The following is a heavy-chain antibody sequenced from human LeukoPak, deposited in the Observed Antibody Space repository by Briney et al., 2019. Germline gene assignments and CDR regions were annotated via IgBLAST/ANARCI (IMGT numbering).Heavy chain of an antibody. Sequence: SETLSLTCTVSGGSISSYYWSWIRQPAGKGLESIGHISTSGSTNYNPSLKSRVTMSVDTSKNQFSLKLSSVTAADTAVYYCARDGLVTMELDYWGQGTLVTVSS. CDR2: ISTSGST. D-gene: IGHD3/OR15-3a*01. V-gene: IGHV4-4*07. CDR1: GGSISSYY. CDR3: ARDGLVTMELDY. J-gene: IGHJ4*02.